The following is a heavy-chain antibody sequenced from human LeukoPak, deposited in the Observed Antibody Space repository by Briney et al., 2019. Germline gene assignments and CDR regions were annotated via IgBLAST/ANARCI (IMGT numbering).Heavy chain of an antibody. CDR2: IYYTGST. V-gene: IGHV4-39*01. J-gene: IGHJ6*03. Sequence: SETLSLTCIVSGGSISSNNYYWGWNRQPPGKGLEYIGSIYYTGSTYYNPSLKSRVTISVDTSKDQFSLRLTSVTAADTAVYYCARHWVRNLYYYYYMDVWGKGTTVTVSS. CDR3: ARHWVRNLYYYYYMDV. D-gene: IGHD1-14*01. CDR1: GGSISSNNYY.